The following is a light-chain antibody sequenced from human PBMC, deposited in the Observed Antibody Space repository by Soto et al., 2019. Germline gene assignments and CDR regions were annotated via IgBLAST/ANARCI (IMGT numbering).Light chain of an antibody. Sequence: EIVLTHSPATLSLSPGERATLSCRASQSVSSYLAWYQQKPGQAPRLLIYDASNRATGIPARFSGSGSGTDFTLTISSLEPEDFAVYYCQQRSNWTPINFGQGTRLEIK. CDR1: QSVSSY. J-gene: IGKJ5*01. V-gene: IGKV3-11*01. CDR2: DAS. CDR3: QQRSNWTPIN.